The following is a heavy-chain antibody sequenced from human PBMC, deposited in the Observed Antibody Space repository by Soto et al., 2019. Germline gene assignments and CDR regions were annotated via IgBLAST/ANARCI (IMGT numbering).Heavy chain of an antibody. D-gene: IGHD3-3*01. CDR3: ARGPLRNYDFWSGYSYYYYGMDV. J-gene: IGHJ6*02. Sequence: ASVKVSCKASGYTFTSYDINWVRQATGQGLEWMGWMNPNSGNTGYAQKFQGRVTMTRNTSISTAYMELSSPRSEDTAVYYCARGPLRNYDFWSGYSYYYYGMDVWGQGTTVTVSS. CDR1: GYTFTSYD. CDR2: MNPNSGNT. V-gene: IGHV1-8*01.